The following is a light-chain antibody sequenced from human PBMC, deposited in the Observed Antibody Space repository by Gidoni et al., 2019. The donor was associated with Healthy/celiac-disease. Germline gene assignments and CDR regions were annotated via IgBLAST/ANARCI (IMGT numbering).Light chain of an antibody. V-gene: IGKV3-11*01. CDR1: QTVSSY. Sequence: EIVLTHSPATLSLSPGERATLSCRASQTVSSYLAWYQQKPGQAPRLLIYDASNRATGIPARFSGSGSGTDFTLTISSLEPEDFAVYYCQQRSNWPRLTFGGGTKGEIK. J-gene: IGKJ4*01. CDR2: DAS. CDR3: QQRSNWPRLT.